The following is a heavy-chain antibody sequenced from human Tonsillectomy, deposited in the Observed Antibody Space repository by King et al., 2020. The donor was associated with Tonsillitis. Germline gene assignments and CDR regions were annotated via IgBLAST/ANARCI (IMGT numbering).Heavy chain of an antibody. CDR1: GFTFSSYG. CDR2: ISYDGSNK. V-gene: IGHV3-30*18. CDR3: AKGVQAGMEPGYYYGMDV. J-gene: IGHJ6*02. Sequence: VQLVESGGGVVQPGRSLRLSCAASGFTFSSYGMHWVRQAPGKGLEWVAVISYDGSNKYYADSVKGRFTISRDNSKNTLYLQMNSLRAEDTAVYYCAKGVQAGMEPGYYYGMDVWGQGTTVTVSS. D-gene: IGHD2-2*01.